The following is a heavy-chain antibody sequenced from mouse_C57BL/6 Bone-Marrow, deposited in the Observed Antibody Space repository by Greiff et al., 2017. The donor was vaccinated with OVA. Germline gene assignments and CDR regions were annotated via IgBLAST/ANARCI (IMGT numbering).Heavy chain of an antibody. D-gene: IGHD2-1*01. V-gene: IGHV1-74*01. CDR1: CYTFTSYW. CDR3: AIYWIYYGNYGYFDY. Sequence: QVQLQQPGAELVKPGASVKVSCNSTCYTFTSYWMHWVKQRPGQGLEWIGRIHPSDSDTNYNQKFKGKATLTVDKSSSTAYMQLSSLTSEDSAVYYCAIYWIYYGNYGYFDYWGQGTTLTVSS. J-gene: IGHJ2*01. CDR2: IHPSDSDT.